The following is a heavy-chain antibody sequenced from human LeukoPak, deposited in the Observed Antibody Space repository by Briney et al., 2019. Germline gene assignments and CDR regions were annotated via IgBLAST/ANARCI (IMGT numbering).Heavy chain of an antibody. Sequence: ASVKVSCKASGYTFTSYGIIWVRQAPGQGLEWMGWTSAYNGNTNYAQNLQGRVTMTTDTSTNTAYMELRSLRSDDTAVYYCARADYMTTVTSSFDYWGQGTLVTVSS. D-gene: IGHD4-17*01. J-gene: IGHJ4*02. CDR2: TSAYNGNT. CDR1: GYTFTSYG. CDR3: ARADYMTTVTSSFDY. V-gene: IGHV1-18*01.